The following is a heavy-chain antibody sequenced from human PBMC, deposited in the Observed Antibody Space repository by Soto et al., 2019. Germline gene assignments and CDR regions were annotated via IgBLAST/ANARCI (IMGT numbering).Heavy chain of an antibody. D-gene: IGHD2-2*01. J-gene: IGHJ6*02. CDR3: AKDTVVVPAARGGMDV. Sequence: PVGSLRLSGAASGFTFSSYSMNWVRQAPGKGLEWVSSISSSSSYIYYADSVKGRFTISRDNAKNSLYLQMNSLRAEDTAVYYCAKDTVVVPAARGGMDVWGQGTTVTVSS. CDR2: ISSSSSYI. V-gene: IGHV3-21*04. CDR1: GFTFSSYS.